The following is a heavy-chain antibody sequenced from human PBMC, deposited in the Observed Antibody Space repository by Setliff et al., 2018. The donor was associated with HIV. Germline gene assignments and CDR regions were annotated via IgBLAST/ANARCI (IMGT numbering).Heavy chain of an antibody. J-gene: IGHJ4*02. Sequence: ASVKVSCKASGYTFTNYYMHWVRQAPGQGLEWMGIIYPGGARRSYAQKFQGRVTMTWDEPTNTVYMELSGLRSEDTAVYYCATYHYYDSSAYFIDLYYFDYWGQGTLVTVSS. V-gene: IGHV1-46*01. CDR3: ATYHYYDSSAYFIDLYYFDY. CDR1: GYTFTNYY. CDR2: IYPGGARR. D-gene: IGHD3-22*01.